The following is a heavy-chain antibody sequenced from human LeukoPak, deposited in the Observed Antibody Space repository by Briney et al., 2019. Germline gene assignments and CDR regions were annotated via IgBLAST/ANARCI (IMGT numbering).Heavy chain of an antibody. J-gene: IGHJ4*02. Sequence: PSETLSLTCTVSGGSISSGGYYWSWIRQHPGKGLEWIGYIYYSGSTYYNPSLKSRVTISVDTSKNQFSLKLSSVTAADTAVYYCARVGYYDSSGLDYWGQGTLVTVSS. CDR2: IYYSGST. D-gene: IGHD3-22*01. CDR1: GGSISSGGYY. CDR3: ARVGYYDSSGLDY. V-gene: IGHV4-31*03.